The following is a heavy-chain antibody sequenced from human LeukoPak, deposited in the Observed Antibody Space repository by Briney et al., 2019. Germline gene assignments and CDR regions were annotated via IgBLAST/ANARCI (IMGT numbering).Heavy chain of an antibody. CDR1: GLTFSSYS. V-gene: IGHV3-23*01. Sequence: GGSLRLSCVVSGLTFSSYSMSWVRQAPGKGLEWVSGISASGGDTWYPDSVKGRFTISRDNSKNTLFLQVNSLRVEDTAVYFCAKELTTERTPGVDSWGQGTLVTVSS. CDR2: ISASGGDT. CDR3: AKELTTERTPGVDS. J-gene: IGHJ4*02. D-gene: IGHD4-17*01.